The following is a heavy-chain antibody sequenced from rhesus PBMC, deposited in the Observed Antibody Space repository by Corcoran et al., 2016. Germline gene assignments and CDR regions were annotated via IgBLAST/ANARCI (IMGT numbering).Heavy chain of an antibody. CDR2: IGGSSGST. D-gene: IGHD1-44*02. J-gene: IGHJ4*01. V-gene: IGHV4-127*01. Sequence: QVQLQESGPGLVKPSETLSLTCAVSGYSISSGYGWSWIRQPPGKGLEWIGYIGGSSGSTNYNPSLQSVGSISKDTSKNQFSLKLSSVTAADTAVYYCAGRIVGATLDYWGQGVLVTVSS. CDR1: GYSISSGYG. CDR3: AGRIVGATLDY.